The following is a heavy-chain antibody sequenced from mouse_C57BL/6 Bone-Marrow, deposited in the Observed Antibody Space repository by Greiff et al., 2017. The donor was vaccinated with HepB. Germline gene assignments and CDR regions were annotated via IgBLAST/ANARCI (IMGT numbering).Heavy chain of an antibody. V-gene: IGHV1-81*01. CDR3: ARKDGRPNFAY. D-gene: IGHD1-1*01. CDR2: IYPRSGNT. J-gene: IGHJ2*01. Sequence: QVQLQQSGAGLARPGASVKLSCKASGFTFTSYGISWVKQRTGQGLEWIGEIYPRSGNTYYNEKFKGETTLTADKSSNAAYMELRSLTSEDSAVYVCARKDGRPNFAYWGQGTTLTVSS. CDR1: GFTFTSYG.